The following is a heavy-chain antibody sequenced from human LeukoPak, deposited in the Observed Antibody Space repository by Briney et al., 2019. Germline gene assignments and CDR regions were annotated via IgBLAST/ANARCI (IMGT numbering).Heavy chain of an antibody. CDR3: ARDSGTSGEVKFDP. CDR1: GGSVNSYY. J-gene: IGHJ5*02. V-gene: IGHV4-4*07. D-gene: IGHD3-10*01. Sequence: SETLSLTCTVSGGSVNSYYLSWIRQPAGKTLEWIGRIYDGGSTNYNPSLKSRVTMSVDTSKNQISLKLKSVTAADTAVYYCARDSGTSGEVKFDPWGQEPWSPSPQ. CDR2: IYDGGST.